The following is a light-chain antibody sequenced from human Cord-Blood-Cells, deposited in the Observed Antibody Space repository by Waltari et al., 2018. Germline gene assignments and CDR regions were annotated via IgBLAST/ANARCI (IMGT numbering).Light chain of an antibody. Sequence: ALTHPPSVSGAPCPSVTIPGTGTRSDVGSHNHVSWYQQPPGTAPKLNIYEVSNRPSGVPDRFSGSKSGNTASLTISGLQAEDEADYYCSSYTSSSTLVFGGGTKLTVL. V-gene: IGLV2-18*02. CDR1: RSDVGSHNH. CDR3: SSYTSSSTLV. CDR2: EVS. J-gene: IGLJ2*01.